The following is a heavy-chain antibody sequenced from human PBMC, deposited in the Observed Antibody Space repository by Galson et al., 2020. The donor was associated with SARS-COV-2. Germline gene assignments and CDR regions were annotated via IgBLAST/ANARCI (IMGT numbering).Heavy chain of an antibody. J-gene: IGHJ4*02. CDR3: ARDLTYTSGWYGGELFDY. V-gene: IGHV3-30*04. CDR1: GFTFSSYA. Sequence: GESLKISCAASGFTFSSYAMHWVRQAPGKGLEWVAVISYEEGNKFYADSVKGRFTISRDNSKNTLYLQMNSLRAEDTAVYYCARDLTYTSGWYGGELFDYWGQGTLVTVSS. D-gene: IGHD6-19*01. CDR2: ISYEEGNK.